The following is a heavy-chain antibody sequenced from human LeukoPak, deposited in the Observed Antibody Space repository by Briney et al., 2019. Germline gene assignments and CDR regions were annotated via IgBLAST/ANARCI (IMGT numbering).Heavy chain of an antibody. Sequence: QAGGSLRLSCAASGFTFSSYAMHWVRQAPGKGLQWVAVIASDGRDVKYGDSVKGRFTISRDNSKNTLYLQMNSLRAEDTAVYYCAKDRAIGPAVYYFDYWGQGTLVTVSS. V-gene: IGHV3-30*18. CDR1: GFTFSSYA. D-gene: IGHD2-2*01. J-gene: IGHJ4*02. CDR2: IASDGRDV. CDR3: AKDRAIGPAVYYFDY.